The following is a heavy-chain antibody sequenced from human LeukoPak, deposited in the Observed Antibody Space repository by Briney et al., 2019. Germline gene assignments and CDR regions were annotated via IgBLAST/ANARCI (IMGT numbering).Heavy chain of an antibody. Sequence: VASVKVSCKASGGTFSSYGISWVRQAPGQGLEWMGRIIPILGIANYAQNFQGRVTMTRNTSISTAYMELSSLRSEDTAVYYCARDYGDRPSWGQGTLVTVSS. D-gene: IGHD4-17*01. V-gene: IGHV1-69*04. CDR2: IIPILGIA. CDR3: ARDYGDRPS. CDR1: GGTFSSYG. J-gene: IGHJ5*02.